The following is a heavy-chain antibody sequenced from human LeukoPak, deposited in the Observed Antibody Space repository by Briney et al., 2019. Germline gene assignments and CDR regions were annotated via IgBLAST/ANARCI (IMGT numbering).Heavy chain of an antibody. CDR2: ITTHNGNT. CDR1: GGTFSSYA. Sequence: ASVKVSCKASGGTFSSYAISWVRQAPGQGLEWMGWITTHNGNTKYAQNLQGRVTVTTDTSTSTAYMELRSLRSDDTAVYYCARHYLWGSGSYYLDYWGQGTLFTVSS. CDR3: ARHYLWGSGSYYLDY. V-gene: IGHV1-18*01. J-gene: IGHJ4*02. D-gene: IGHD3-10*01.